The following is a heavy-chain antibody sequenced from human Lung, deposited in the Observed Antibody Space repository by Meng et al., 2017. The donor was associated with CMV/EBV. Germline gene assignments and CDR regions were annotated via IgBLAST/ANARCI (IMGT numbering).Heavy chain of an antibody. CDR3: ARGRLYDSSSGYSHHDNFDL. CDR1: GFTSSNYD. D-gene: IGHD3-3*01. CDR2: IDISDDT. J-gene: IGHJ3*01. Sequence: GGSLRLXCEASGFTSSNYDMHWVRQAPGKGLEWVSSIDISDDTYYLGAVRGRFTISRENAKKSLYLQMKSMIAGDTAVYYCARGRLYDSSSGYSHHDNFDLWXQGTMVTVSS. V-gene: IGHV3-13*01.